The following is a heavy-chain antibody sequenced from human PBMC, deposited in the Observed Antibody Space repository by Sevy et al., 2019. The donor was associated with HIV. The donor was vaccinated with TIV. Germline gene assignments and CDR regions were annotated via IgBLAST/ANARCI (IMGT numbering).Heavy chain of an antibody. CDR2: ISAYNGNT. J-gene: IGHJ4*02. CDR3: ARVVVVPADLSPSVFDY. V-gene: IGHV1-18*01. CDR1: GYTFTSYG. Sequence: ASVKVSCKASGYTFTSYGISWVRQAPGQGLEWMGWISAYNGNTNYAQKLQGRVTMTTDTSTSTAYMELRSLRSDDTAVYYCARVVVVPADLSPSVFDYWGQGTLVTVSS. D-gene: IGHD2-2*01.